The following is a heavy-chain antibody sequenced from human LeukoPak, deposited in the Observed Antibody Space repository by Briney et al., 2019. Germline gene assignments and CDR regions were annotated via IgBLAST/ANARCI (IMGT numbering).Heavy chain of an antibody. CDR1: GGSFSGYY. CDR2: INHSGST. CDR3: ARQWRWFDP. D-gene: IGHD6-19*01. V-gene: IGHV4-34*01. J-gene: IGHJ5*02. Sequence: SETLSLTCAVYGGSFSGYYWSWIRQPPGKGLERIGEINHSGSTNYNPSLKSRVTISVDTSKNQFSLKLSSVTAADTAVYYCARQWRWFDPWGQGTLVTVSS.